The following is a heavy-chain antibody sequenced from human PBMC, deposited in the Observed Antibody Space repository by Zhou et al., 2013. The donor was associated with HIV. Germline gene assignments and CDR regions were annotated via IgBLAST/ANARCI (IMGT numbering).Heavy chain of an antibody. CDR2: IIPIFGTA. V-gene: IGHV1-69*13. J-gene: IGHJ4*02. D-gene: IGHD3-22*01. CDR3: ARERGDYYYDSSGEFDY. CDR1: GYNFNVYG. Sequence: QVQLVQSGAEVKEPGASVKVSCKASGYNFNVYGVSWLRQAPGQGLEWMGRIIPIFGTANYAQKFQGRVTITADESTSTAYMELSSLRSEDTAVYYCARERGDYYYDSSGEFDYWGQGTLVTVSS.